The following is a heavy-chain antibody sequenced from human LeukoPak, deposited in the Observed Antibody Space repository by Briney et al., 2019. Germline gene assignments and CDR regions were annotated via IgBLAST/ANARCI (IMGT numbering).Heavy chain of an antibody. Sequence: GGSLRLSCAASGFTFSSYDMHWVRQATGKGLEWVSAIGTAGDTYYPGSVKGRFTISRENAKNSLYLQMNSLRAGDTAVYYCARELTGTRAFDIWGQGTMVTVSS. CDR1: GFTFSSYD. J-gene: IGHJ3*02. CDR2: IGTAGDT. V-gene: IGHV3-13*01. CDR3: ARELTGTRAFDI. D-gene: IGHD1-20*01.